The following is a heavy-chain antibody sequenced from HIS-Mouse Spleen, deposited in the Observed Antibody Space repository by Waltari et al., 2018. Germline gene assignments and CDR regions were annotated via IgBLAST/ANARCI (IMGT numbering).Heavy chain of an antibody. Sequence: QVQLQESGPGLVKPSETLSLTCTVSGGSISSYYWSWIRQPPGKVLEWIGYIYYSGSTNSNPSLKSRITISVDTSKNQFSLKLSSVTAADTAVYYCARGLVAAGIFDYWGQGTLVTVSS. V-gene: IGHV4-59*01. D-gene: IGHD1-26*01. J-gene: IGHJ4*02. CDR3: ARGLVAAGIFDY. CDR2: IYYSGST. CDR1: GGSISSYY.